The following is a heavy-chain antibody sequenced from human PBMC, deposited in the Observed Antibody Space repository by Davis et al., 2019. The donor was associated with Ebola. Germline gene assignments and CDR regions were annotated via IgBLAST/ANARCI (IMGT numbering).Heavy chain of an antibody. J-gene: IGHJ4*02. CDR1: GGSTSNYY. D-gene: IGHD4-17*01. CDR3: ARGNGDYLRLDS. V-gene: IGHV4-59*01. Sequence: SETLSLTCTVSGGSTSNYYWTWIRQAPGKGLEWIGYVYYSGYANYNPSLKSRVTISLDTSMTRFSLRLNSVTAADTAVYYCARGNGDYLRLDSCGQGTLVTVSS. CDR2: VYYSGYA.